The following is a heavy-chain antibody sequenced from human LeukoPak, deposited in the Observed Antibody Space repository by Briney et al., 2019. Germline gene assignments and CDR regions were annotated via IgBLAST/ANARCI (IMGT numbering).Heavy chain of an antibody. V-gene: IGHV6-1*01. Sequence: SQTLSLTCAISGDSVSSNSAAWNWIRQSPSRGLEWLGRTYYRSKWYNDYAVSVKSRITINPDTSKNQFSLQLNSVTPEDTAVYYCARGGITGTTWANWFDPWGQGTLVTVSS. CDR2: TYYRSKWYN. CDR3: ARGGITGTTWANWFDP. D-gene: IGHD1-20*01. CDR1: GDSVSSNSAA. J-gene: IGHJ5*02.